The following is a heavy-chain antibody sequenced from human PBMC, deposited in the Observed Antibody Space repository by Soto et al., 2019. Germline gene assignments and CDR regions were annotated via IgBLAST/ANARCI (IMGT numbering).Heavy chain of an antibody. CDR2: VTSSSSSM. V-gene: IGHV3-21*01. CDR3: AREADFASSGYVLDY. CDR1: GFTFNRYS. J-gene: IGHJ4*02. D-gene: IGHD3-22*01. Sequence: GSLRLSCAASGFTFNRYSMNWVRQAPGKGLEWVSSVTSSSSSMLYADSVKGRFTISRDDAKDSLFLQMNSLRADDTAVYYCAREADFASSGYVLDYWGQGTLVTVSS.